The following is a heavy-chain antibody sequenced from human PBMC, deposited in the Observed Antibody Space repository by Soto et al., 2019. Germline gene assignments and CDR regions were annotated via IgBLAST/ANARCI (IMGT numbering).Heavy chain of an antibody. CDR1: GFTFDTYA. CDR2: IGSSGST. Sequence: GGSLRLSCVASGFTFDTYALNWVRQAPGKGLEWVSAIGSSGSTYYADSVKGRFTISRDTPKKTLYLQMNSLRAEDTAVYFCAKTRGIDGSYYDYWGQGALVTVSS. J-gene: IGHJ4*02. CDR3: AKTRGIDGSYYDY. D-gene: IGHD1-26*01. V-gene: IGHV3-23*01.